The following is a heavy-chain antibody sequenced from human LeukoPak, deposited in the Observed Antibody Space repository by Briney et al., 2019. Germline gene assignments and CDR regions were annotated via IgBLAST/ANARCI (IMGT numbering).Heavy chain of an antibody. V-gene: IGHV3-15*07. Sequence: PGGSLRLSCAASGFIFSNTWMNWVRQAPGKGLEWVGRIKSEIDGGATDYAAPVQGRFTISRDDSQATLYLQMNSLKTEDTAVYYCTTGGSVIVAGTRAFDIWGQGTMVTVSS. CDR3: TTGGSVIVAGTRAFDI. J-gene: IGHJ3*02. D-gene: IGHD5-12*01. CDR2: IKSEIDGGAT. CDR1: GFIFSNTW.